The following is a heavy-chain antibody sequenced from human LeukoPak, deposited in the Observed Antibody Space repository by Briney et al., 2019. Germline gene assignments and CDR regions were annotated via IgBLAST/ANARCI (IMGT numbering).Heavy chain of an antibody. Sequence: SETLSLTCTVSGGSISSYYWGWIRQPPGKGLEWIGTIYHSGSTYYNPSLKSRVTMSVDTSKNQFSLKLTSVTAADTAVYYCARDLATVRGGDAFDIWGQGTMVTVSS. D-gene: IGHD4-17*01. CDR1: GGSISSYY. V-gene: IGHV4-39*07. J-gene: IGHJ3*02. CDR3: ARDLATVRGGDAFDI. CDR2: IYHSGST.